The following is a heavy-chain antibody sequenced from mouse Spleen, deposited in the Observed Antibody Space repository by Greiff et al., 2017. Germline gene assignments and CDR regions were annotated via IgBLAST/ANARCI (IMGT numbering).Heavy chain of an antibody. D-gene: IGHD2-10*02. Sequence: EVHLVESGGGLVKLGGSLKLSCAASGFTFSSYAMSWVRQTPEKRLEWVATISSGGGNTYYPDSVKGRFTISRDNAKNTLYLQMSSLKSEDTAMYYCARGKYGNYVYYAMDYWGQGTSVTVSS. CDR2: ISSGGGNT. J-gene: IGHJ4*01. CDR1: GFTFSSYA. V-gene: IGHV5-9-3*01. CDR3: ARGKYGNYVYYAMDY.